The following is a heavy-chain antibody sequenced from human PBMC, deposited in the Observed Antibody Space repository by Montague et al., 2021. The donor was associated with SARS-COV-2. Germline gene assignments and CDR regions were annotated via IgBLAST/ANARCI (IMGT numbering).Heavy chain of an antibody. CDR2: INHSGST. CDR3: ARGRTGTTFYYYYYYCMDV. CDR1: GGSFSGYY. V-gene: IGHV4-34*01. Sequence: SETLSLTCAVYGGSFSGYYWSWIRQPPGKGLGWIGEINHSGSTNYNPSLKSRVTISVDTSKNQFSLKLSSVSAADTAVYYCARGRTGTTFYYYYYYCMDVWGQGTTVTVSS. D-gene: IGHD1-7*01. J-gene: IGHJ6*02.